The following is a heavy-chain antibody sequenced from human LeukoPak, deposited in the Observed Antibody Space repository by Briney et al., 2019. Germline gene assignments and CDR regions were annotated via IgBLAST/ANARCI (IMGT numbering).Heavy chain of an antibody. D-gene: IGHD3-10*01. V-gene: IGHV3-30*02. CDR1: GFTFSIYG. Sequence: GRSVTLSCPPSGFTFSIYGMHWVRQAPGKGLEWVAFILYDDSYIYYRDSVKGRFTISRDNFKSTLYLQMNSLRPEDMGLYYCAKCGTKCYFPHFDLWGQGTLVTVSS. J-gene: IGHJ4*02. CDR3: AKCGTKCYFPHFDL. CDR2: ILYDDSYI.